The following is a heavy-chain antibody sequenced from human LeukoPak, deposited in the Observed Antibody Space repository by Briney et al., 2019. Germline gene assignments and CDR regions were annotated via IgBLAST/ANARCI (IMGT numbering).Heavy chain of an antibody. Sequence: SETLSLTCTVSGGSVSDSSYYWGWIRQPPRKGLEWIGSFYYTGGTYYNPSLKSRVTISVDTSKNQFSLKLSSVTAADTAVYYCARQRGYDIVYDYWGQGTLVTVSS. D-gene: IGHD5-12*01. J-gene: IGHJ4*02. CDR3: ARQRGYDIVYDY. CDR2: FYYTGGT. CDR1: GGSVSDSSYY. V-gene: IGHV4-39*07.